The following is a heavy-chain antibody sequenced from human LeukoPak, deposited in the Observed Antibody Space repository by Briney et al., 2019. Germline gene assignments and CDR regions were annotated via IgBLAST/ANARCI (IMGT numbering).Heavy chain of an antibody. J-gene: IGHJ4*02. CDR2: IKQDGSEK. D-gene: IGHD6-13*01. CDR1: GFTFSSYW. CDR3: AKSGTRSSWSPRVKTYLDY. V-gene: IGHV3-7*01. Sequence: PGGSLRLSCAASGFTFSSYWMSWVRQAPGKGLEWVANIKQDGSEKYYVDSVKGRFTISRDNSKNTLYLQMNSLRAEDTAVYYCAKSGTRSSWSPRVKTYLDYWGQGTLVTVSS.